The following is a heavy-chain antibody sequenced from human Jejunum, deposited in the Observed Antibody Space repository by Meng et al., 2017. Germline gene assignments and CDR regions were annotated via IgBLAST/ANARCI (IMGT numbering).Heavy chain of an antibody. CDR3: ARGGDPRAYYFDY. D-gene: IGHD3-10*01. Sequence: QVQFRQGGAGLLKPSETLALTCAVYGGSFSGYYCGWIRQAPGKGLEWIGDIDHSGSTNYNPSLKNRVTISVDTSRNQISLNLNSVTAADTAVYYCARGGDPRAYYFDYWGQGNLVTVSS. CDR2: IDHSGST. CDR1: GGSFSGYY. V-gene: IGHV4-34*01. J-gene: IGHJ4*02.